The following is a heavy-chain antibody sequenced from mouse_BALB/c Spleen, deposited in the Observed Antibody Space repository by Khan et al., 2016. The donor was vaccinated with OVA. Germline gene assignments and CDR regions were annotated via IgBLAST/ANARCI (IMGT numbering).Heavy chain of an antibody. V-gene: IGHV2-2*03. CDR2: IWSGGST. J-gene: IGHJ3*01. D-gene: IGHD2-4*01. Sequence: VKLEESGPGLVQPSQSLSINCTVSGFSLTSYGVHWVRQSPGKGLEWLGVIWSGGSTDYNEAFISRLSISKDNSKSQVFFKMNSLQSNDTAIYYCARNYDYDEGLTYWGQGTLVTVS. CDR1: GFSLTSYG. CDR3: ARNYDYDEGLTY.